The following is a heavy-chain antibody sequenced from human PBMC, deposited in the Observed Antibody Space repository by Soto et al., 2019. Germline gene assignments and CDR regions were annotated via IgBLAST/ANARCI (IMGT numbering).Heavy chain of an antibody. CDR1: GFTFSNAW. J-gene: IGHJ4*02. V-gene: IGHV3-15*01. Sequence: EVQLVESGGGLVKPGGSLRLSCAASGFTFSNAWMSWVRQAPGKGLEWVGRIKSKTDGGTTDYAAPVKGRFTISRDDSKNTLYLQMNSLKTEDTAVYYCTTDPGYSYGYGVGYWGQGTLVTVSS. D-gene: IGHD5-18*01. CDR2: IKSKTDGGTT. CDR3: TTDPGYSYGYGVGY.